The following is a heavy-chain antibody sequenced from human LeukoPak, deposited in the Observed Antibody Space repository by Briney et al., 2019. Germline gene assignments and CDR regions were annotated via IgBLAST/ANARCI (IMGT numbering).Heavy chain of an antibody. CDR1: GGSISSYY. J-gene: IGHJ6*02. Sequence: SETLSLTCTVSGGSISSYYWSWIRQPPGKGLEWIGYIYYSGSTNYNPSLKSRVTISVDTSKNQFSLKLSSVTAADTAAYYCARRSSSSWQADYYYYYGMDVWGQGTTVTVSS. D-gene: IGHD6-13*01. CDR2: IYYSGST. CDR3: ARRSSSSWQADYYYYYGMDV. V-gene: IGHV4-59*08.